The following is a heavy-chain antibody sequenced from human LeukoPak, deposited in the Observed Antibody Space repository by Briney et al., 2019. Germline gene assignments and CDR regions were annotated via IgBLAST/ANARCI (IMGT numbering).Heavy chain of an antibody. D-gene: IGHD5-12*01. CDR2: IYSGGST. Sequence: PGGSLRLSCAASGFTVSSNYMSWVRQAPGKGLEWVSVIYSGGSTYYADSVKGRFTTSRDNSKNTLYLQMSSLRAEDTAVYYCARDDSGYDVSQNDYWGQGTLVTVSS. CDR3: ARDDSGYDVSQNDY. J-gene: IGHJ4*02. CDR1: GFTVSSNY. V-gene: IGHV3-66*02.